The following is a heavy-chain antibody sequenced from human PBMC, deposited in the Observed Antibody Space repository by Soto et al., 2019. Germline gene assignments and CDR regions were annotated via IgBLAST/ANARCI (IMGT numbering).Heavy chain of an antibody. CDR2: IYTSGST. D-gene: IGHD6-6*01. CDR3: ATPQREWYSSSSGLGWFDP. Sequence: SETLSLTCTVSGGSISSYYWSWIRQPAGKGLEWIGRIYTSGSTNYNPSLKSRVTMSVDTSKNQFSLKLSSVTAADTAVYYCATPQREWYSSSSGLGWFDPWGQGTLVTVSS. CDR1: GGSISSYY. V-gene: IGHV4-4*07. J-gene: IGHJ5*02.